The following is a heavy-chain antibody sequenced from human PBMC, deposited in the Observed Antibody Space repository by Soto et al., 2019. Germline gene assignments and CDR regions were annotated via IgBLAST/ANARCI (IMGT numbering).Heavy chain of an antibody. Sequence: PGGSLRLSCAASGFTFSSYGMHWVRQAPGKGLEWVAVISYDGSNKYYADSVKGRFTISRDNSKNTLYLQMNSLRAEDTAVYYCAKDYGDFTSYWYFDLWGRDTLVTISS. CDR2: ISYDGSNK. J-gene: IGHJ2*01. CDR1: GFTFSSYG. CDR3: AKDYGDFTSYWYFDL. V-gene: IGHV3-30*18. D-gene: IGHD4-17*01.